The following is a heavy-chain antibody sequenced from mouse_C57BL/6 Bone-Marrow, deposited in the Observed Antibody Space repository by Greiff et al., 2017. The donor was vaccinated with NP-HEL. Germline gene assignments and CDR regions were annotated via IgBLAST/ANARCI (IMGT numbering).Heavy chain of an antibody. CDR3: ARGEGGYYGVFAD. J-gene: IGHJ3*01. CDR1: GFNIKDYY. Sequence: EVQVVESGAELVKPGASVKLSCTASGFNIKDYYMHWVKQRTEQGLEWIGRIDPDDGETKYAPKFQGKATITADTSSNTAYLQLSSLTSEDTAVYYCARGEGGYYGVFADWGQGTLVTVSA. V-gene: IGHV14-2*01. CDR2: IDPDDGET. D-gene: IGHD1-1*01.